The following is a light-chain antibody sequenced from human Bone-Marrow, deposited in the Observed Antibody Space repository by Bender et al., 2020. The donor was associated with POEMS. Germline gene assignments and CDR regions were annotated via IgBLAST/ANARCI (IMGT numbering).Light chain of an antibody. J-gene: IGLJ3*02. CDR3: SSYTSTNAVV. CDR1: NSDVGNYDL. V-gene: IGLV2-14*02. Sequence: QSALTQPASVSGSPGQSITISCTGTNSDVGNYDLVPWYQCTPGKAPKLMIYEVIKRPSGVSNRFSGSKSGNTASLTISGLQAEDEADYYCSSYTSTNAVVFGGGTRLTVL. CDR2: EVI.